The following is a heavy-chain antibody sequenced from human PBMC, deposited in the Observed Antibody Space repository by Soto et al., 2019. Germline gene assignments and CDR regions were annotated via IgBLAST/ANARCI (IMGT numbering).Heavy chain of an antibody. CDR3: AKDKAIAVAGDFDY. CDR2: ISWNSGSI. D-gene: IGHD6-19*01. V-gene: IGHV3-9*01. CDR1: GFTFDDYA. Sequence: EVQLVESGGGLVQPGRSLRLSCAASGFTFDDYAMHWVRQAPGKGLEWVSGISWNSGSIGYADSVKGRFTISRDNANNSLYLQMNSLIAEDTALYYCAKDKAIAVAGDFDYWGQGALVTVSS. J-gene: IGHJ4*02.